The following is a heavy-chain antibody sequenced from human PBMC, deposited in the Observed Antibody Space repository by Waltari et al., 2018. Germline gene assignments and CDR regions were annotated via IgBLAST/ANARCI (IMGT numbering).Heavy chain of an antibody. Sequence: QVQLVQSGAEVKKPGSSVKVSCKASGGTFSSYAISWVRQAPGQGLEWMGGSIPIFGTANYAQKFQGRVTITADESTSTAYMELISLRSEDTAVYYCARGLVTIFGVVEYYGMDVWGQGTTVTVSS. V-gene: IGHV1-69*01. CDR2: SIPIFGTA. J-gene: IGHJ6*02. CDR3: ARGLVTIFGVVEYYGMDV. CDR1: GGTFSSYA. D-gene: IGHD3-3*01.